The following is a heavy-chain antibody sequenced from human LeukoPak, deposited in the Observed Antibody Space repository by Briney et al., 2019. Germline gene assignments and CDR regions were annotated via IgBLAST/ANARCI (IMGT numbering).Heavy chain of an antibody. V-gene: IGHV3-7*01. CDR3: ARGLGWLDP. CDR2: IKYDGSEK. J-gene: IGHJ5*02. Sequence: GGSLRRSRAGSEFTLSGYWMTWVRRAPGKGLEWVANIKYDGSEKQYVDSVKGRFTISRDNAKNSLYLQMNSLRVEDMAVYYCARGLGWLDPWGQGTLVTVSS. CDR1: EFTLSGYW.